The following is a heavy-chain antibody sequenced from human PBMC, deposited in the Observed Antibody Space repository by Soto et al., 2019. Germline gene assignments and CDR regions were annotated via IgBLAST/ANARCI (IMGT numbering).Heavy chain of an antibody. CDR2: IYHSGST. D-gene: IGHD2-15*01. CDR1: GGSISSGGYS. Sequence: QLQLQESGSGLVKPSQTLSLTCAVSGGSISSGGYSWSWIRQPPGKGLGWIGYIYHSGSTYYNPSLQSRVTISVDRSKHQFSLKLSSATAADTAVYYCARGQVVAAQHWGQGTLVTVSS. V-gene: IGHV4-30-2*01. J-gene: IGHJ4*02. CDR3: ARGQVVAAQH.